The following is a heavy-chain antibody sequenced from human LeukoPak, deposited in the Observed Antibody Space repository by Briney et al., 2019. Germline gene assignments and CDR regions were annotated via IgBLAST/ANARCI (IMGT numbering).Heavy chain of an antibody. D-gene: IGHD3-10*01. Sequence: SGGSLRLSCAASGFTFSSYGMHWVRQAPGKGLEWVAFIRYDGSNKYYADSVKGRFTISRDNSKNTLYLQMNSLRAEDTAVYYCAKDNLVYYGSGTPDVWGKGTTVTISS. V-gene: IGHV3-30*02. CDR1: GFTFSSYG. CDR2: IRYDGSNK. CDR3: AKDNLVYYGSGTPDV. J-gene: IGHJ6*04.